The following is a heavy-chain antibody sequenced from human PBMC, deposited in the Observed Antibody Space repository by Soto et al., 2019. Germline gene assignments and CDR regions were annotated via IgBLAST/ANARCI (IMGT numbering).Heavy chain of an antibody. CDR3: AISSAGVLGSIIEGDSCLAL. Sequence: ASVKVSCKAPAATFTSYSIHWVRQAPGQGLEWMGIINPTGGTTRFAQTFLGRITMTTDTSTSTVYMELRSLRSEDTAVYYCAISSAGVLGSIIEGDSCLALWGPGAVGTVST. J-gene: IGHJ5*02. V-gene: IGHV1-46*01. CDR2: INPTGGTT. CDR1: AATFTSYS. D-gene: IGHD1-26*01.